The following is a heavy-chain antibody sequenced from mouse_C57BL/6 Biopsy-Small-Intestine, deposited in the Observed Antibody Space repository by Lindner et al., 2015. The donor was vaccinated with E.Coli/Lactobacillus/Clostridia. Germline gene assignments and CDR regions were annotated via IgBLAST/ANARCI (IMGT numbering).Heavy chain of an antibody. CDR2: IRSKSNNYAT. CDR1: GFSFNTYA. CDR3: VRQDGYSYFDY. V-gene: IGHV10-1*01. Sequence: EVQLQESGGGLVQPKGSLKLSCAASGFSFNTYAMNWVRQAPGKGLEWVARIRSKSNNYATYYADSVKDRFTISRDDSESMLYLQMNNLKTEDTAMYYCVRQDGYSYFDYWGQGTTLTVSS. D-gene: IGHD2-3*01. J-gene: IGHJ2*01.